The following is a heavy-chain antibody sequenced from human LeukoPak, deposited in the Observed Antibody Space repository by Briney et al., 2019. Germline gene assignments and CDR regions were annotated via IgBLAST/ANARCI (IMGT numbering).Heavy chain of an antibody. CDR1: GFTFDDYA. J-gene: IGHJ4*02. CDR2: ISWNSGSI. D-gene: IGHD3-10*01. Sequence: GRSLRLSCAASGFTFDDYAMHWVRQAPGKGQEWVSGISWNSGSIGYADSVKGRYTISRDNAKNSLYLQMNSLRAEDTALYYCAKAEALLWFGELSGYFDYWGQGTLVTVSS. CDR3: AKAEALLWFGELSGYFDY. V-gene: IGHV3-9*01.